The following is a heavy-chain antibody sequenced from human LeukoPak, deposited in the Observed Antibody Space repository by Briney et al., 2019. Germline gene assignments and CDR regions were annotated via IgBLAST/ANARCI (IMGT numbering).Heavy chain of an antibody. V-gene: IGHV3-21*01. J-gene: IGHJ4*02. Sequence: PGGSLRLSCAASGFTFSGYSMNWVGQAPGKGLEWVSSISSSSAYIYYAGSVKGRFTISRDNAKNSLYLQVNSLRAEDTAVYYCTSRGINYYDSGGFTYWGQGALVTASS. D-gene: IGHD3-22*01. CDR1: GFTFSGYS. CDR3: TSRGINYYDSGGFTY. CDR2: ISSSSAYI.